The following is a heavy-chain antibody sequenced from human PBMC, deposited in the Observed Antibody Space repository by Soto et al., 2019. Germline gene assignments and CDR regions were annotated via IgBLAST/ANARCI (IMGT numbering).Heavy chain of an antibody. Sequence: TWGSLRVCWAAAGGTFISYGRHWVRQATGKGLEWVAVIWYDGSNKYYADSVKGRFTISRDNSKNTLYLQMNSLRAEDTAVYYCARDQSLYSSGPNREYYYYGMDVWGQGTTVTVSS. J-gene: IGHJ6*02. CDR2: IWYDGSNK. V-gene: IGHV3-33*01. CDR1: GGTFISYG. D-gene: IGHD6-19*01. CDR3: ARDQSLYSSGPNREYYYYGMDV.